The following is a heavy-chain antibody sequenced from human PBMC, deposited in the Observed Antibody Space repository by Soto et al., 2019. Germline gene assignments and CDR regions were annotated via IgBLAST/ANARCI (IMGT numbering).Heavy chain of an antibody. CDR2: ISSSGSTI. CDR1: GFTFSSYE. D-gene: IGHD2-2*01. Sequence: GGSLRLSCAASGFTFSSYEMNWVRQAPGKGLEWVSYISSSGSTIYYADSVKGRFTISRDNAKNSLYLQMNSLRAEDTAVYYCARGREVVVPAANAFDIWGQGTMVTVSS. V-gene: IGHV3-48*03. CDR3: ARGREVVVPAANAFDI. J-gene: IGHJ3*02.